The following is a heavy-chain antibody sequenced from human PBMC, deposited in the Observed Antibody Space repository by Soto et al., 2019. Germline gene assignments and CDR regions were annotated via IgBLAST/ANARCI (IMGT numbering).Heavy chain of an antibody. Sequence: SETLSLTCAVYGGSFSGYYWSWIRQPPGKGLEWIGEINHSGSTNYNPSLKSRVTISVDTSRNQFSLKLSSVTAADTAVYYCARGRGGATRYYYYGMDVWGQGTTVTVSS. D-gene: IGHD1-26*01. V-gene: IGHV4-34*01. CDR2: INHSGST. CDR1: GGSFSGYY. J-gene: IGHJ6*02. CDR3: ARGRGGATRYYYYGMDV.